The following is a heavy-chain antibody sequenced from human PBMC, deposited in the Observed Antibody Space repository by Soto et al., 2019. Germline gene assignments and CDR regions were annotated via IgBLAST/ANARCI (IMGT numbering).Heavy chain of an antibody. Sequence: ASVKVSCKASGHTFTSYGISWVRQAPGQGLEWMGWISAYNGNTNYAQRLQGRVTMTTDTSTSTAYMELRSLRSDDTAVYFCARDSSAYCGGDCYHYYGMDVWGQGTTVTVSS. CDR2: ISAYNGNT. CDR3: ARDSSAYCGGDCYHYYGMDV. D-gene: IGHD2-21*02. CDR1: GHTFTSYG. V-gene: IGHV1-18*01. J-gene: IGHJ6*02.